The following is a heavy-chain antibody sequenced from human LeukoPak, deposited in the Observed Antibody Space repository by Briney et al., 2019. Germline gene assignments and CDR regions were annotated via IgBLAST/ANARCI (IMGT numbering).Heavy chain of an antibody. V-gene: IGHV3-53*01. CDR2: TFPGGST. CDR1: GLSVSSSY. J-gene: IGHJ4*01. Sequence: EGSLRLSCAASGLSVSSSYMSWVRQAPGKGLEWVSTTFPGGSTYSADSVKGRFTLSRDTSKNTIYLQMNSLRAEDTALYYCARYFRSGFVHWGHGTLVTVSP. D-gene: IGHD3-10*02. CDR3: ARYFRSGFVH.